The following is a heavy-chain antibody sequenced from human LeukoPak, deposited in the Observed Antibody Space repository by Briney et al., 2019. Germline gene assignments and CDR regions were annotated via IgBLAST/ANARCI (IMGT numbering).Heavy chain of an antibody. Sequence: ASVTVSCKASGYTFTAHYIHWVRQAPGQGREWMGWINPSSGGTNYAQKFQGRVTMTRDTSISAAYMELSRLTSDDTAVYYCARLVGPTAVWGQGTLVTVSS. V-gene: IGHV1-2*02. D-gene: IGHD1-26*01. CDR1: GYTFTAHY. CDR2: INPSSGGT. CDR3: ARLVGPTAV. J-gene: IGHJ4*02.